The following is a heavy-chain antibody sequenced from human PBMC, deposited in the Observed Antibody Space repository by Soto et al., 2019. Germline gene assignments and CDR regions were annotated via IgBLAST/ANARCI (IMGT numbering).Heavy chain of an antibody. D-gene: IGHD2-8*02. CDR2: ISGSGGST. CDR3: AKARLVARVNNCLDP. CDR1: GFTFSSYD. Sequence: PGGSLRLACAASGFTFSSYDMTWVRQAPGKGLEWVSIISGSGGSTYYADSVKGRFTISRDNSKNTLYLKMNSLRAEDTAVYYCAKARLVARVNNCLDPWGQGTLVTVSS. V-gene: IGHV3-23*01. J-gene: IGHJ5*02.